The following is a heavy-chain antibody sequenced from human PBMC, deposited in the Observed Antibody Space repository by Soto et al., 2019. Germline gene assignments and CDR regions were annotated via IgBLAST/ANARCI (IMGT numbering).Heavy chain of an antibody. V-gene: IGHV4-59*01. CDR1: GGCISSNY. CDR3: ARGLLITTSKYYYMDV. J-gene: IGHJ6*03. CDR2: IYYSGST. Sequence: SETLSLTCTVSGGCISSNYWSWIRQPPGKGLEWIGYIYYSGSTNYNPSLKSRVTISVDTSKNQFSLKLSSVTAADTAVYYCARGLLITTSKYYYMDVWGKGTTVTV. D-gene: IGHD3-3*01.